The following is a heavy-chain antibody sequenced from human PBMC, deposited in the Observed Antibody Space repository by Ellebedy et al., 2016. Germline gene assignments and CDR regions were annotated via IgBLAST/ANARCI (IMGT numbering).Heavy chain of an antibody. CDR2: ISYNEGT. D-gene: IGHD5-12*01. J-gene: IGHJ4*02. V-gene: IGHV4-59*01. CDR3: AGGSGWLTDS. CDR1: GGPISGYY. Sequence: SETLSLTXTVSGGPISGYYWGFIRQTPGQGLEWIGYISYNEGTIFNPSLRSRVTISLDTSTSQFSLTLTSVTSADTAVYYCAGGSGWLTDSWGQGTLVTVSS.